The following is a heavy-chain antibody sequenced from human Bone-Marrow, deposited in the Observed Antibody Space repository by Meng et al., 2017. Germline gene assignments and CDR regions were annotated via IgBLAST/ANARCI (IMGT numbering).Heavy chain of an antibody. CDR1: GYSFTSYW. J-gene: IGHJ5*02. CDR2: IYPGDSDT. V-gene: IGHV5-51*01. D-gene: IGHD3-9*01. Sequence: GESLKISCKGSGYSFTSYWIGGVRQMPGKGLEWMGSIYPGDSDTRYSPSFQGQVTISADKSISTAYLQWSSLKASDTAMYYCARRPYYAICTGYSVDWFDPWGQGTLVTVSS. CDR3: ARRPYYAICTGYSVDWFDP.